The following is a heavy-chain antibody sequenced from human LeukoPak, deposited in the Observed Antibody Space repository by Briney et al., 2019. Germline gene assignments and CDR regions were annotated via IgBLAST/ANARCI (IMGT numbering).Heavy chain of an antibody. J-gene: IGHJ4*02. CDR2: ITGSGDTI. CDR3: AKPHFDY. CDR1: GFSFSSYE. Sequence: PGGSLRLSCSASGFSFSSYEMNWVRQAPGKGLEWISYITGSGDTIYYADSVKGRFTISRDNSKNMLYLQMNSLRAEDTAVYYCAKPHFDYWGQGTLVTVSS. V-gene: IGHV3-48*03.